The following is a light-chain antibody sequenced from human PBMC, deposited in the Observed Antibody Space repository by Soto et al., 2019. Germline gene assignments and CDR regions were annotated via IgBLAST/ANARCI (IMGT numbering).Light chain of an antibody. Sequence: QSALTQPASVSGSPGQSITISCTGSGSDVGAYNYVSWYQQHPDKAPKHCIFEVTNRPSGVSDRFSGSKSGNTASLTISSLQADDEADYYCSSYTSSSTPVVFGGGTKLTVL. CDR3: SSYTSSSTPVV. CDR2: EVT. V-gene: IGLV2-14*01. J-gene: IGLJ2*01. CDR1: GSDVGAYNY.